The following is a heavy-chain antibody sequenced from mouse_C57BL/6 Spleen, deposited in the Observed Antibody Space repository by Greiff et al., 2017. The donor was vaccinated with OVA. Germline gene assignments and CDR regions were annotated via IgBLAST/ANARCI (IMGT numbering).Heavy chain of an antibody. J-gene: IGHJ3*01. CDR3: ARAVSTMVTTSWFAY. CDR2: INPSNGGT. D-gene: IGHD2-2*01. V-gene: IGHV1-53*01. Sequence: VQLQQPGTELVKPGASVKLSCKASGYTFTSYWMHWVKQRPGQGLEWIGNINPSNGGTNYNEKFKSKATLTVDKSSSTAYMQLSSLTSEDSAVYYCARAVSTMVTTSWFAYWGQGTLVTVSA. CDR1: GYTFTSYW.